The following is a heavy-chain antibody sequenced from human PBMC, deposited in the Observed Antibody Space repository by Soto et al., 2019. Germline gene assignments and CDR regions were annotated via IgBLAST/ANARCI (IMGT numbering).Heavy chain of an antibody. Sequence: QVQLVQSGAEVKKPGSSVKVSCKASGGTFSSYAISWVRQAPGQGLEWMGGIIPIFGTANYAQKFQGRVKITADESTSTAYMELSSLRSEDTAVYYCARDPGRWLPSSSGMDVWGQGTTVTVSS. CDR2: IIPIFGTA. V-gene: IGHV1-69*01. D-gene: IGHD3-10*01. J-gene: IGHJ6*02. CDR3: ARDPGRWLPSSSGMDV. CDR1: GGTFSSYA.